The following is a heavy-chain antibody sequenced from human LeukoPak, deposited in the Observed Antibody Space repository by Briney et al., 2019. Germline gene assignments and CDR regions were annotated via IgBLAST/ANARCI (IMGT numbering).Heavy chain of an antibody. CDR3: ARVVSGYSSSWYRGYYYYYMDV. CDR2: IKQDGSEK. V-gene: IGHV3-7*01. D-gene: IGHD6-13*01. Sequence: PGGSLRLSCAASGFTFSSYWMSWVRQAPGKGLEWVANIKQDGSEKYYVDSVKGRFTISRDHAKNSLYLQMNSLRAEDTAVYYCARVVSGYSSSWYRGYYYYYMDVWGKGTTVTVSS. J-gene: IGHJ6*03. CDR1: GFTFSSYW.